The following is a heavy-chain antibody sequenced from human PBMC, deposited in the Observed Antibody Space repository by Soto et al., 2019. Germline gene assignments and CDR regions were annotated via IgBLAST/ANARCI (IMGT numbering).Heavy chain of an antibody. J-gene: IGHJ4*02. Sequence: SGPTLVKPTQTLTLTCTFSGFSLSTSGVGVGWIRQPPGKALEWLALIYWDDDKRYSPSLKSRLTITKDTSKNQVVLTMTNMDPVDTATYYCAHRRMVRGVLPEECFDYWGQGTLVTVSS. V-gene: IGHV2-5*02. D-gene: IGHD3-10*01. CDR3: AHRRMVRGVLPEECFDY. CDR1: GFSLSTSGVG. CDR2: IYWDDDK.